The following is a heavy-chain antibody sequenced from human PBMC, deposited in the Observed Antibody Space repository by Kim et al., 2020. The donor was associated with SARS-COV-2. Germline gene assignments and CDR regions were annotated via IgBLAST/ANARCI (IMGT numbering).Heavy chain of an antibody. D-gene: IGHD2-15*01. Sequence: ASVKVSCKASGYTFTSYAMNWVRQAPGQGLEWMGWINTNTGNPTYAQGFTGRFVFSLDTSVSTAYLQISSLKAEDTAVYYCARTAIGDVVVVAASLGYYGMDVWGQGTTVTVSS. CDR2: INTNTGNP. CDR3: ARTAIGDVVVVAASLGYYGMDV. J-gene: IGHJ6*02. V-gene: IGHV7-4-1*02. CDR1: GYTFTSYA.